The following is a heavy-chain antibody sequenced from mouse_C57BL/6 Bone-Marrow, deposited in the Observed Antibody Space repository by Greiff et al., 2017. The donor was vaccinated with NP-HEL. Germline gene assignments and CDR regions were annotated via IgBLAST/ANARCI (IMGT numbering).Heavy chain of an antibody. Sequence: EVQLQQSGPELVKPGASVKISCKASGYTFTDYYMNWVKQSHGKSLEWIGDINTNNGGTSYNQKFKGKATLTVDKSSSTAYMELRSLTSEDSAVYYCARYRDGKGAMDYWGQGTSVTVSS. V-gene: IGHV1-26*01. CDR2: INTNNGGT. D-gene: IGHD2-1*01. CDR1: GYTFTDYY. J-gene: IGHJ4*01. CDR3: ARYRDGKGAMDY.